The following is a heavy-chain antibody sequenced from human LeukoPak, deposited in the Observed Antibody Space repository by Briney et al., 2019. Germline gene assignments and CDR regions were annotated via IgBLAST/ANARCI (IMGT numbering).Heavy chain of an antibody. Sequence: SVKVSCKASGGTFSSYAISWVRQAPGQGLEWMGGIIPIFGTANYAQKFQDRVTLTTDTSTSTAYMELRSLKSDDTAVYYCARGVSGVTPPWGQGTLVIVSS. CDR3: ARGVSGVTPP. J-gene: IGHJ5*02. D-gene: IGHD4-23*01. CDR1: GGTFSSYA. CDR2: IIPIFGTA. V-gene: IGHV1-69*05.